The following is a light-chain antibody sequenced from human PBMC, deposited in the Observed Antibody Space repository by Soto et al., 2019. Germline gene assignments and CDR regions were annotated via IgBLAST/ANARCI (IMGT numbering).Light chain of an antibody. J-gene: IGKJ1*01. Sequence: EVVLTHSPATLSLSPGERANFSCRTSQSVSRTLAWYQQKSGQAPRLLIYDASNSATGIPTRFSGSGSGTDFTLTISSRETEGFAVYYCQQRYNWPQTFGQRTTVEIK. CDR3: QQRYNWPQT. CDR2: DAS. CDR1: QSVSRT. V-gene: IGKV3-11*01.